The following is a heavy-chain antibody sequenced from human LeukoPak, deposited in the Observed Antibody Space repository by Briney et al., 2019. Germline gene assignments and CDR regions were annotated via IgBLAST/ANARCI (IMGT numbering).Heavy chain of an antibody. Sequence: GASVKVSCKASGYTFTGYYMHWVRQAPGQGLEWMGWINPNSGGTNYAQKFQGRVTMTRDMSTSTVYMELSSLRSEDTAVYYCARSITMIPRVFDYWGQGTLVTVSS. J-gene: IGHJ4*02. V-gene: IGHV1-2*02. CDR3: ARSITMIPRVFDY. CDR2: INPNSGGT. D-gene: IGHD3-22*01. CDR1: GYTFTGYY.